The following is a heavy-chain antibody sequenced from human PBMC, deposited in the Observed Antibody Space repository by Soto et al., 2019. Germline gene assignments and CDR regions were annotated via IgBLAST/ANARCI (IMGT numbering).Heavy chain of an antibody. CDR3: ARDPGEAYCGGDCYSP. CDR1: GGTFSSYA. D-gene: IGHD2-21*02. V-gene: IGHV1-69*12. CDR2: IIPIFGTA. Sequence: QVQLVQSGAEVKKPGSSVKVSCKASGGTFSSYAISWVRQAPGQGLEWMGGIIPIFGTANYAQKFQGRVTSTADESTSTADRERSSLRTEDTAVDYCARDPGEAYCGGDCYSPWGQGTLVTVSS. J-gene: IGHJ5*02.